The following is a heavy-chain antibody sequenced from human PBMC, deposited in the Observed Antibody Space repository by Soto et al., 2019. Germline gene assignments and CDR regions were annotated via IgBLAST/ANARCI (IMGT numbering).Heavy chain of an antibody. Sequence: EVQVVESGGGLVQPGGSLRLSCAASGFTFSTYSMNWVRQAPGKGLEWVSCISGTGSSINYADSVKGRFTISRDNSKNTLYLHMNSLRDEDTAVYYCARSSLNTLVVGYFDSWGQGTRVPVSS. V-gene: IGHV3-48*02. CDR3: ARSSLNTLVVGYFDS. D-gene: IGHD6-6*01. CDR2: ISGTGSSI. J-gene: IGHJ4*02. CDR1: GFTFSTYS.